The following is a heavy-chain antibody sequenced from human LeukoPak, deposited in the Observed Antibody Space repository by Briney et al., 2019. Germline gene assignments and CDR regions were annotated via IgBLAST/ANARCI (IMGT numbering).Heavy chain of an antibody. Sequence: PSETLSLTCAVYGGPFSGYYWSWIRQPPGKGLEWIGEINHSGSTNYNPSLKSRVTISVDTSKNQFSLKLSSVTAADTAVYYCASSTGYYDSSGYTFDYWGQGTLVTVSS. V-gene: IGHV4-34*01. CDR1: GGPFSGYY. D-gene: IGHD3-22*01. CDR3: ASSTGYYDSSGYTFDY. CDR2: INHSGST. J-gene: IGHJ4*02.